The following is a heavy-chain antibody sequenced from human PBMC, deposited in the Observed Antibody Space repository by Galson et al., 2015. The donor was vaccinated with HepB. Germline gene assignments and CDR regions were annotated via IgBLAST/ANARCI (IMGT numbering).Heavy chain of an antibody. J-gene: IGHJ4*02. Sequence: SETLSLTCAVSGGSISSSNWWSWVRQPPGKGLEWIGEIYHSGSTNYNPSLKSRVTISVDKSKNQFSLKLSSVTAADTAVYYCARDNQFGSGYPPPRGYWGQGTLVTVSS. V-gene: IGHV4-4*02. CDR2: IYHSGST. D-gene: IGHD3-3*01. CDR1: GGSISSSNW. CDR3: ARDNQFGSGYPPPRGY.